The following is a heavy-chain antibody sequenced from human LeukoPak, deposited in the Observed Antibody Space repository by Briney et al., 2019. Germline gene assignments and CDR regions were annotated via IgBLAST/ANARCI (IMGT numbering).Heavy chain of an antibody. V-gene: IGHV4-34*01. CDR3: ATRYGSGSYYNP. CDR2: INHSGST. CDR1: GGSFSGYY. Sequence: PSETLSLTCAVYGGSFSGYYWSWIRQPPGKGLEWIGEINHSGSTNYNPSLKSRVTISVDTSKNQFSLKLSSVTAADTAVYYCATRYGSGSYYNPVGQGTLVTVSS. D-gene: IGHD3-10*01. J-gene: IGHJ5*02.